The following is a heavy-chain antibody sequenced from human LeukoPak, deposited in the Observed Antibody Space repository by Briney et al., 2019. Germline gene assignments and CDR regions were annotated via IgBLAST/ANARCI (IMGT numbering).Heavy chain of an antibody. Sequence: PSETLSLTCTVSGGSISSGDYYWSWIRQSPGKGLEWIGSIYYSGSIYYNPSLKSRVTISADTSKNQFSLKLSSVTAADTAVYYCARDRGYSYGPFDYWGQGTLVTVSS. V-gene: IGHV4-30-4*01. CDR1: GGSISSGDYY. D-gene: IGHD5-18*01. CDR2: IYYSGSI. CDR3: ARDRGYSYGPFDY. J-gene: IGHJ4*02.